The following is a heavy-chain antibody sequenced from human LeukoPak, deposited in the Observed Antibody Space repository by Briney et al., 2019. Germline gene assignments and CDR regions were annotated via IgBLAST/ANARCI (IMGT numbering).Heavy chain of an antibody. CDR1: GYTFTSYG. CDR2: ISAYNGNT. D-gene: IGHD6-13*01. V-gene: IGHV1-18*01. Sequence: GASVKVSCKASGYTFTSYGISWVRQAPGQGLEWMGWISAYNGNTNYAQKLQGRVTMTTDTSTSTACMELRSLRSDDTAVYYCATVWDIAAAGTPLDYWGQGTLVTVSS. CDR3: ATVWDIAAAGTPLDY. J-gene: IGHJ4*02.